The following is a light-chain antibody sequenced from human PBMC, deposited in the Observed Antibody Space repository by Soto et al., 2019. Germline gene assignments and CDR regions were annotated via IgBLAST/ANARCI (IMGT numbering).Light chain of an antibody. Sequence: QSALTQPPSASGSPGQSVTISCTGTSSDVGGYNYVSWYQQYPGRAPKLMIYEVTKRPSGVPDRFSGSKSGNTASLTVSGLQAEDQAHYYCSSYAASNNFYFVFGGGTKVTVL. J-gene: IGLJ3*02. V-gene: IGLV2-8*01. CDR3: SSYAASNNFYFV. CDR1: SSDVGGYNY. CDR2: EVT.